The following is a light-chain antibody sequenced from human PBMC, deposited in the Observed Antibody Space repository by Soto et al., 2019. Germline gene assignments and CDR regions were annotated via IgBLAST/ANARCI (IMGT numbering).Light chain of an antibody. CDR1: QNILTY. CDR2: AAI. J-gene: IGKJ2*01. V-gene: IGKV1-39*01. Sequence: DIQMTQSPSSLSASVGDRVTITCRASQNILTYLNWYQQRPGKAPKLLIYAAISVQDGVPSRFSGSESGTEFNLTIYNLQPEDSAMFYRQHGYSAPLTLVQGTNLQIK. CDR3: QHGYSAPLT.